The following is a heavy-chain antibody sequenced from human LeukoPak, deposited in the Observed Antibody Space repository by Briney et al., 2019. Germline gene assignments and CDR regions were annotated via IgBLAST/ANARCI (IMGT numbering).Heavy chain of an antibody. CDR1: GFTFRIHS. Sequence: PGGSLRLSCASSGFTFRIHSMNWVRQAPGKGREWVSSISSSRSYIYYADSGKGRFTSSRDNAKNSLYLQMTSLRAEDTAVYYCARPLSGYCSSTSCYRKSHAFDIWGEGTMVTVSS. V-gene: IGHV3-21*01. D-gene: IGHD2-2*01. J-gene: IGHJ3*02. CDR3: ARPLSGYCSSTSCYRKSHAFDI. CDR2: ISSSRSYI.